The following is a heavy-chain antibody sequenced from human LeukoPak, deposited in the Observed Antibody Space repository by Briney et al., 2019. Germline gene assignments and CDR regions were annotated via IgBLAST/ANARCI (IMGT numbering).Heavy chain of an antibody. CDR3: AKDRSASGYDWGDFDY. Sequence: GGSLRLSCAASGFTFSSYAMSWVRQAPGKGLEWVSAISGSGGSTYYADSVKGRFTISRDNSKNTLYLQMNSLRAEDTAVYYCAKDRSASGYDWGDFDYWGQGTLVTVSS. CDR1: GFTFSSYA. J-gene: IGHJ4*02. D-gene: IGHD5-12*01. CDR2: ISGSGGST. V-gene: IGHV3-23*01.